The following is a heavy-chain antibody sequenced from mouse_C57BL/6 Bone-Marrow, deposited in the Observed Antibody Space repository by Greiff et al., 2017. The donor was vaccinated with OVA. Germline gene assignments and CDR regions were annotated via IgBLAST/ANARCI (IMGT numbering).Heavy chain of an antibody. V-gene: IGHV1-55*01. CDR3: ARSGITTVEGDFAMDY. CDR1: GYTFTSYW. Sequence: VQLQQPGAELVKPGASVKMSCKASGYTFTSYWITWVKQRPGQGLEWIGDIYPGSGRTNYNEKFKSKATLTVDTSPSTAYMQLSSLTSEDSAVYYGARSGITTVEGDFAMDYWGQGTSVTVSS. CDR2: IYPGSGRT. D-gene: IGHD1-1*01. J-gene: IGHJ4*01.